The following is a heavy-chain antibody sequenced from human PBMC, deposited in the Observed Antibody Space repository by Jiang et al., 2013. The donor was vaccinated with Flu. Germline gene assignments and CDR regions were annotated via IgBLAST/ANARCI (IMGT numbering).Heavy chain of an antibody. V-gene: IGHV4-38-2*01. CDR3: AITTGYSSSWYGEVDY. D-gene: IGHD6-13*01. J-gene: IGHJ4*02. CDR2: SIIWEH. Sequence: SGYSISSGYYWGWIRQPPGRGWSGLGVSIIWEHLLQPSLKSRVTISVDTSKNQFSLKLSSVTAADTAVYYCAITTGYSSSWYGEVDYWGQGTLVTVSS. CDR1: GYSISSGYY.